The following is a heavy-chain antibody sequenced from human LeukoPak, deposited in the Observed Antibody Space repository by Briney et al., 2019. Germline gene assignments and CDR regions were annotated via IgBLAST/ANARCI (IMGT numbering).Heavy chain of an antibody. Sequence: GGSLRLSCSASGFTFRDSAMTWVRQAPGKGLEWVSSISAGGGGTSYADSVKGRITISRDNSKNTVYLQMNSLRAEDTAVYFCVKTFQYSSNWYDYWGQGTLVTVSS. CDR3: VKTFQYSSNWYDY. CDR2: ISAGGGGT. J-gene: IGHJ5*01. D-gene: IGHD6-6*01. CDR1: GFTFRDSA. V-gene: IGHV3-23*01.